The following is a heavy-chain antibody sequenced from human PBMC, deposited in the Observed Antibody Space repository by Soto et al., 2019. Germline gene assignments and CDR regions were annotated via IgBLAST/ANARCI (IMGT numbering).Heavy chain of an antibody. J-gene: IGHJ4*02. D-gene: IGHD1-26*01. V-gene: IGHV3-9*01. CDR3: ARDVSIAAATIEH. CDR2: ITWNSGII. CDR1: GFTFDDHA. Sequence: EVQLVESGGGLVQPGRSLRLSCATSGFTFDDHAMHWVRQAPGKGLEWVSIITWNSGIIGYAESVKGRFNISRDNTNNSLYLQMDNLGLEDTAMYYCARDVSIAAATIEHWGQGTMATFSA.